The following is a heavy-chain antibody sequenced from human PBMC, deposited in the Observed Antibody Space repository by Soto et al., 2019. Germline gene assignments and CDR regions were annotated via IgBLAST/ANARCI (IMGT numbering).Heavy chain of an antibody. Sequence: ASVKVSCKTSRDTFDSYAITWVRQAPGQGLEWMGGIIPVLGTRKYAQKFQGRVTMTADESTSTAYLELSSLRSADTAVYYCAAAGREGYMKWGQGNQVT. CDR2: IIPVLGTR. V-gene: IGHV1-69*13. CDR1: RDTFDSYA. J-gene: IGHJ4*02. D-gene: IGHD5-12*01. CDR3: AAAGREGYMK.